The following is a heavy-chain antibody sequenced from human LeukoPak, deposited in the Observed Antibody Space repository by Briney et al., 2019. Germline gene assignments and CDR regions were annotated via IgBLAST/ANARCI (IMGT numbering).Heavy chain of an antibody. Sequence: SVNVSRKASGGTLSSYAISGVRQAPGQGLEWMGGIIPIFGTANYAQKFQGRVTITADKSTSTAYMELSSLRSEDTAVYYCTYGDPYGMDVWGKGTTVTVSS. J-gene: IGHJ6*04. CDR2: IIPIFGTA. D-gene: IGHD4-17*01. CDR3: TYGDPYGMDV. CDR1: GGTLSSYA. V-gene: IGHV1-69*06.